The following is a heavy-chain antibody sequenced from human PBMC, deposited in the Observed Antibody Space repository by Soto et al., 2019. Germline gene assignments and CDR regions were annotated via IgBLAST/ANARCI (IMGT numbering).Heavy chain of an antibody. CDR2: INPNSGGT. CDR1: GYTFTGYY. CDR3: TRSYCSGNSCYSNDAFDI. Sequence: QVQLVQSGAEVKKPGASVKVSCKASGYTFTGYYMHWVRQAPGQGLEWMGWINPNSGGTNYAQKFQGWVTMTRDTSISXAXXELSRLRSDDTAVYYCTRSYCSGNSCYSNDAFDIWGQGTMVTVSS. D-gene: IGHD2-15*01. V-gene: IGHV1-2*04. J-gene: IGHJ3*02.